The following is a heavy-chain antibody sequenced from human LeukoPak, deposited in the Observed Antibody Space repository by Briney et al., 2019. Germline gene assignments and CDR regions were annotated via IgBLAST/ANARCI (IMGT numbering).Heavy chain of an antibody. D-gene: IGHD5-18*01. CDR1: GFTFSSYN. V-gene: IGHV3-21*01. CDR2: ISSSSSYI. CDR3: ARPQLWNHYDY. Sequence: PGGSLSLSCAASGFTFSSYNMNWVRQAPGKGLEWVSSISSSSSYIYYADSVKDRFTISRDNAKNTLYLQMNSLRAEDTAVYYCARPQLWNHYDYWGQGTLVTVSS. J-gene: IGHJ4*02.